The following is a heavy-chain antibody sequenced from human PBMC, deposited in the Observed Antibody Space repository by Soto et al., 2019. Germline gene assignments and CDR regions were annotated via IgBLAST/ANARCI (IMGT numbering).Heavy chain of an antibody. CDR1: GFTFSDYD. J-gene: IGHJ4*02. CDR3: ARMGPRAARPSY. D-gene: IGHD6-6*01. Sequence: QVQLAESGGGLVEPGGYLRISCAASGFTFSDYDMSWIHQSPGKGLEWVSFVSSSGTTMYFADSVKGRFTISRDNAKNSLYLQMNSLRAGDTAVYYCARMGPRAARPSYWGQGTLVSVSS. V-gene: IGHV3-11*01. CDR2: VSSSGTTM.